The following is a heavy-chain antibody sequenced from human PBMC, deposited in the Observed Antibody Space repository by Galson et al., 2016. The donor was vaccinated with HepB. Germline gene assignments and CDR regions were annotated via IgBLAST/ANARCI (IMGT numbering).Heavy chain of an antibody. D-gene: IGHD6-13*01. CDR2: IYPGDSDT. J-gene: IGHJ4*02. V-gene: IGHV5-51*01. Sequence: GAEVKRPGESLKISCKGSGYSFTTYWIGWVRQMPGKGLEWMGMIYPGDSDTRYSPSFQGQVTISADQSINTAYLQWSSLKASDTAMYYCARTVSIAAAGGADYWGQGTLVTVSS. CDR1: GYSFTTYW. CDR3: ARTVSIAAAGGADY.